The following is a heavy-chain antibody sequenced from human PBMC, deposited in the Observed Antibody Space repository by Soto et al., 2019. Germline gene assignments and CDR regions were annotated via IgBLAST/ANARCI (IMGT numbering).Heavy chain of an antibody. Sequence: EVQLVESGGRLVQPGTSLRLSCIASGFRFDVYAMHWVRQAPGKGLEWVSGITWNSETIDYAESVRGRFTISRDNAENSVFLQMDRLSPEDTALYFCTRDDQGIETSGTPILGSWGQGTPVTVSS. CDR3: TRDDQGIETSGTPILGS. CDR2: ITWNSETI. CDR1: GFRFDVYA. D-gene: IGHD1-26*01. V-gene: IGHV3-9*01. J-gene: IGHJ4*02.